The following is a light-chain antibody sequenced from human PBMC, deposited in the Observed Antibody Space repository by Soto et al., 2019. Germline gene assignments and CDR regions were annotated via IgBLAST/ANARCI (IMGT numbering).Light chain of an antibody. CDR2: YDD. J-gene: IGLJ2*01. CDR3: AAWDDSLNGEV. CDR1: SSNIGNNA. Sequence: QSVLTQPPSVSEAPRQRVTISCSGSSSNIGNNAVNWYQQLPGKAPKLLIYYDDLLPSGVSDRCSGSQSGTSASLAISGLQSEDDADYYCAAWDDSLNGEVFGGGTKLTVL. V-gene: IGLV1-36*01.